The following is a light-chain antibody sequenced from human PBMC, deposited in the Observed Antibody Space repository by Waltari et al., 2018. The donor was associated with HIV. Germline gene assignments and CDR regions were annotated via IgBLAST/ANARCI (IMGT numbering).Light chain of an antibody. V-gene: IGLV3-21*02. J-gene: IGLJ2*01. CDR1: HIGSQW. CDR2: DDS. CDR3: QVWHSNSDHVV. Sequence: SYVLTQPPSVSVARGQTARTTWQGNHIGSQWLHCYQRRPGQAPALVVHDDSDRPSGIPERFAGSNSGNTATLTISRVEAGDEADYYCQVWHSNSDHVVFGGGTKLTVL.